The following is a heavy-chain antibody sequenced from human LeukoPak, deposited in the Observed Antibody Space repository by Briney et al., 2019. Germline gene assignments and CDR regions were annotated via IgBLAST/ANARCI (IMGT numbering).Heavy chain of an antibody. V-gene: IGHV4-59*01. D-gene: IGHD3-22*01. CDR2: IYYSGST. Sequence: PSETLSLTCTVSGGSISSYYWSWIRQPPGKGLEWIGYIYYSGSTNYNPSLKSRVTIPVDTSKNQFSLKLSSVTAADTAVYYCARAPYYYDSSGYGAFDIWGQGTMVTVSS. CDR3: ARAPYYYDSSGYGAFDI. J-gene: IGHJ3*02. CDR1: GGSISSYY.